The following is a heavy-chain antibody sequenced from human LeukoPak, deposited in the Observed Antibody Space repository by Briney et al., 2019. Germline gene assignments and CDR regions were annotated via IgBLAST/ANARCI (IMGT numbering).Heavy chain of an antibody. V-gene: IGHV1-24*01. CDR3: ATLGIATAGTGYDY. CDR1: GHTLTELS. CDR2: FDPEDGET. D-gene: IGHD6-13*01. J-gene: IGHJ4*02. Sequence: ASVKVPCKVSGHTLTELSIHWVRQAPGKGLEWMGGFDPEDGETIHAQKFRGRVTMTEDTSTDTASVELSSLRSEDTAVYYCATLGIATAGTGYDYWGQGTLVTVSS.